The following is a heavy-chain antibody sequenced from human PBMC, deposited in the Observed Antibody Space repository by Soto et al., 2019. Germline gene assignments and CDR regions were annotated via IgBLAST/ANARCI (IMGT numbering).Heavy chain of an antibody. V-gene: IGHV3-21*01. Sequence: PGGSLRLSCAASGFTFSSYSMNWVRQAPGKGLEWVSSISGSGNYTHYADFLRGRFTISRDNAKTSLYLQMNSLRAEDTAVYYCAREGINNYNEYYFDYWGQGTLVTVSS. CDR3: AREGINNYNEYYFDY. CDR1: GFTFSSYS. J-gene: IGHJ4*02. D-gene: IGHD4-4*01. CDR2: ISGSGNYT.